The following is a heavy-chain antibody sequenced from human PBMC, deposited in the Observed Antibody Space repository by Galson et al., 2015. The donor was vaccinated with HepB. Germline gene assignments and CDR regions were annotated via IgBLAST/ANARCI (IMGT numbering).Heavy chain of an antibody. V-gene: IGHV3-48*03. CDR1: GFTFSSYE. CDR3: ARDSPMMAGTGGGDY. Sequence: SLRLSCAASGFTFSSYEMNWVRQAPGKGLEWVSYISSSGSTIYYADSVKGRFTISRDNAKNSLYLQMNSLRAEDTAVYYCARDSPMMAGTGGGDYWGQGTLVTVSS. J-gene: IGHJ4*02. CDR2: ISSSGSTI. D-gene: IGHD6-19*01.